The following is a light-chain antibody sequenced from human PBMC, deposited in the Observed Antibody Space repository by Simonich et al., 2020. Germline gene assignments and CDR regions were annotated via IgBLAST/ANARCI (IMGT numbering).Light chain of an antibody. V-gene: IGKV1-33*01. CDR2: DAS. J-gene: IGKJ5*01. CDR1: QDISNY. Sequence: DIQMTQSPSSLSASVVDRVTITCQASQDISNYLNWYHQKPGKAPKLLIYDASNLETGVPSRFSGSGSGTDFTFTISSLQPEDIATYYCQQYDNLPITFGQGTRLEIK. CDR3: QQYDNLPIT.